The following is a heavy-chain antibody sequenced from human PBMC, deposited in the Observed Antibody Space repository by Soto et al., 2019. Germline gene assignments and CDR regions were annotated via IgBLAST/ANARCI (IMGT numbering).Heavy chain of an antibody. CDR1: GFTFTSYG. CDR3: ARDRRFLEWLDY. CDR2: IWYDRSNK. J-gene: IGHJ4*02. Sequence: QMHLVESGGGVVQPVRSLTLSCVASGFTFTSYGIHWVRQAPGKGLEWVAVIWYDRSNKYYGDSVKGRFSISRDNSKNAVYLQMNSLRAEDTAVYYCARDRRFLEWLDYWGQGTLVSVSS. D-gene: IGHD3-3*01. V-gene: IGHV3-33*01.